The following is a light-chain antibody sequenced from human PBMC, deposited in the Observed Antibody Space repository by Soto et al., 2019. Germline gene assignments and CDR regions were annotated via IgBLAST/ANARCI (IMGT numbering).Light chain of an antibody. CDR2: DAS. CDR3: QQFGNSLYT. CDR1: QGVSSSN. Sequence: EIGLTQSPGTLSLSPGERATLSCRASQGVSSSNLAWYKQKPGQAPRLLIHDASRRATGNPARFSGSGPGTDFTLTITRLEPEYFAVYYCQQFGNSLYTFGQGTKLEIK. J-gene: IGKJ2*01. V-gene: IGKV3-20*01.